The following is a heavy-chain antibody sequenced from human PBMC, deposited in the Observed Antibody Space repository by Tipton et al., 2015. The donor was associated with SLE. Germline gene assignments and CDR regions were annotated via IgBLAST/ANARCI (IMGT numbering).Heavy chain of an antibody. V-gene: IGHV3-21*01. CDR2: ISSSSSYI. J-gene: IGHJ4*02. Sequence: SLRLSCAASGFTFSSYSMNWVRQAPGKGLEWVSSISSSSSYIYYADSVKGRFTISRDNAKNSLYLQMNSLRAEDTAVYYCARGGIAVAGTRGFFDYWGQGTLVTVSS. D-gene: IGHD6-19*01. CDR1: GFTFSSYS. CDR3: ARGGIAVAGTRGFFDY.